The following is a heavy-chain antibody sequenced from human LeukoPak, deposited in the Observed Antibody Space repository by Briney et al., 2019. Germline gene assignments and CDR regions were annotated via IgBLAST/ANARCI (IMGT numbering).Heavy chain of an antibody. Sequence: SVNVSCKASGGTFSSYAISWVRQAPGQGLEWMGGIIPIFGTANYAQKFQGRVTITADESTSTAYMELSSLRSEDTAVYYCARSYTTDIVVVPAATFGWFDPWGQGTLVTVSS. J-gene: IGHJ5*02. V-gene: IGHV1-69*13. D-gene: IGHD2-2*01. CDR3: ARSYTTDIVVVPAATFGWFDP. CDR1: GGTFSSYA. CDR2: IIPIFGTA.